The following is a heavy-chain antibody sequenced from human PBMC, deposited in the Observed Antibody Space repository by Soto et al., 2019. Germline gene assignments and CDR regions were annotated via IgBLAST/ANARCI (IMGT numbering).Heavy chain of an antibody. CDR2: IYTSGST. CDR3: ARDIRGSGYYFEY. V-gene: IGHV4-4*07. D-gene: IGHD3-3*01. Sequence: PSETLSLTCTFSVGSISSYYWSWIRHPAGKGLEWIGRIYTSGSTNYNPSLKSRVTMSVDTSKNQFSLKLSSVTAADTAVYYCARDIRGSGYYFEYWGQGTLFNVSS. CDR1: VGSISSYY. J-gene: IGHJ4*02.